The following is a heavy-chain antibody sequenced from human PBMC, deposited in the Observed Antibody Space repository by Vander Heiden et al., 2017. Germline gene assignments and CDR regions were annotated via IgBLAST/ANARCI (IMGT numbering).Heavy chain of an antibody. CDR2: ISGSGGST. CDR1: GFPFSRYA. Sequence: EVQLLESGVGLVQPGGSLRLSCAASGFPFSRYAMSWVRQAPGKGLEWVSAISGSGGSTYYADSVKGRFTISRDNSKNTLYLQMNSLRAEDTAVYYCAKDSLPTYYYDSSAEVDYWGQGTLVTVSS. J-gene: IGHJ4*02. CDR3: AKDSLPTYYYDSSAEVDY. D-gene: IGHD3-22*01. V-gene: IGHV3-23*01.